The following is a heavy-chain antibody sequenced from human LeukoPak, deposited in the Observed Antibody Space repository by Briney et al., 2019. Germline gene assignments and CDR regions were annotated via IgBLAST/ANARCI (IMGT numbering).Heavy chain of an antibody. CDR3: ARGPIVATEGGFDY. J-gene: IGHJ4*02. Sequence: ASVKVSCKASGYTFTSYDINWVRQATGQGLEWMGWMNPNSGNTGYAQKFQGRVTMTRNTSISTAYMELSSLRSEDTAVYYCARGPIVATEGGFDYWGQGTLVTVSS. V-gene: IGHV1-8*01. CDR1: GYTFTSYD. D-gene: IGHD5-12*01. CDR2: MNPNSGNT.